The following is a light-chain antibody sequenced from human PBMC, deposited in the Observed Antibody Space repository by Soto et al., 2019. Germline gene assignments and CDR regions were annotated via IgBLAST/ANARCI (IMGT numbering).Light chain of an antibody. V-gene: IGKV3-11*01. Sequence: EIVLTQSPATLSLSPGERATLSCRASQSISGYLAWYQHRPGRAPRLLIYDASNRATGIPDRFSGRGSGTDFTLPLSSLEPEDFAVYYCQQRASWPLTFGGGTALE. CDR3: QQRASWPLT. CDR1: QSISGY. J-gene: IGKJ4*01. CDR2: DAS.